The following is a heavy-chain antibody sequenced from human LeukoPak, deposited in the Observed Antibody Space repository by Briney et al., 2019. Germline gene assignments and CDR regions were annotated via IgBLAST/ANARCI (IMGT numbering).Heavy chain of an antibody. Sequence: GASVKVSCKASGYTFTSYGISWVRQAPGQALEWMGWITPFNGNTNYAQKFQDRVTITRDRSMSTAYMELSSLRSEDTAMYYCASLGRSGSSGFDYWGQGTLVTVSS. CDR2: ITPFNGNT. CDR1: GYTFTSYG. D-gene: IGHD6-19*01. J-gene: IGHJ4*02. V-gene: IGHV1-45*02. CDR3: ASLGRSGSSGFDY.